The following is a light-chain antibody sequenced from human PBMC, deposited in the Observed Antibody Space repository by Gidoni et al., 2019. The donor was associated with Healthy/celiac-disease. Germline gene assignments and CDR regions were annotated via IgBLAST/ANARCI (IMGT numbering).Light chain of an antibody. Sequence: DIQITHSPSSLSASVGDRVTITCQSSQDIRNSLSWYQQKPGKAPELLIYDASNLQTGVPSRFSGSGAGADFTLNISSLQPEDVETYYCQQYDRLPYTFGQGTKLEIK. CDR1: QDIRNS. J-gene: IGKJ2*01. CDR2: DAS. CDR3: QQYDRLPYT. V-gene: IGKV1-33*01.